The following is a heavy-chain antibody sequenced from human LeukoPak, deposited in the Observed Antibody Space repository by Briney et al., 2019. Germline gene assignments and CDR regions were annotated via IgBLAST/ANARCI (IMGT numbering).Heavy chain of an antibody. CDR1: GGSISSSSYY. D-gene: IGHD2-15*01. CDR2: IYYSGST. Sequence: PSETLSLTCTVSGGSISSSSYYWGWIRQPPGKGLEWIGSIYYSGSTYYNPSLKSRVTISVDTSKNQFSLKLSSVTAADTAVYYCARDYRDGGSCYFDYWGQGTLVTVSS. J-gene: IGHJ4*02. V-gene: IGHV4-39*07. CDR3: ARDYRDGGSCYFDY.